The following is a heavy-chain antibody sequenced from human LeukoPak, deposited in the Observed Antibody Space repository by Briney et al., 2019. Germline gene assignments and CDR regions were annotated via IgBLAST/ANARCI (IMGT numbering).Heavy chain of an antibody. Sequence: ASVTVSCKASGYTFTGYYMHWVRQAPGQGLEWMGWINPNSGGTNYAQKFQGRVTMTRDTSISTAYMELSRLRSDDTAVYYCARDGGYSGYDYWLGIDYWGQGTLVTVSS. CDR2: INPNSGGT. CDR1: GYTFTGYY. CDR3: ARDGGYSGYDYWLGIDY. V-gene: IGHV1-2*02. D-gene: IGHD5-12*01. J-gene: IGHJ4*02.